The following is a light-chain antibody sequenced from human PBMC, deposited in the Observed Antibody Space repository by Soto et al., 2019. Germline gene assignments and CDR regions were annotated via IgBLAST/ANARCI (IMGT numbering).Light chain of an antibody. V-gene: IGKV3-15*01. Sequence: EIVMTQSPATLSVSPGERATLSCRASQSVSSNLAWYQQKPGQAPRLLSYGASPRATGIPARFSGSGSGTEFILIMGSLQSEDFAVYYCQQYNKWPLTFGGGTKVEIK. CDR1: QSVSSN. CDR3: QQYNKWPLT. CDR2: GAS. J-gene: IGKJ4*01.